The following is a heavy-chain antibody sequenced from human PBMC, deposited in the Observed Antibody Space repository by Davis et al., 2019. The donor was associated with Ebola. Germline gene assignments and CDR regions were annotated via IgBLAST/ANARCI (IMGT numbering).Heavy chain of an antibody. CDR3: ASARRDGYSYYYYGMDV. CDR2: IIPILGIA. Sequence: KVSCKASGGSFSSNAISWVRQAPGQGLEWMGRIIPILGIANYAQKFQGRVTITADKSTSTAYMELSSLRSEDTAVYYWASARRDGYSYYYYGMDVWGQGTTVTVSS. D-gene: IGHD5-24*01. V-gene: IGHV1-69*04. J-gene: IGHJ6*02. CDR1: GGSFSSNA.